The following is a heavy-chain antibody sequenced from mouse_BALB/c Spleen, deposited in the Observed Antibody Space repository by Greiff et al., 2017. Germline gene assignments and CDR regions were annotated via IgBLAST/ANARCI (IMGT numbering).Heavy chain of an antibody. Sequence: LQQSGAELVKPGASVKMSCKASGYTFTSYNMHWVKQTPGQGLEWIGAIYPGNGDTSYNQKFKGKATLTADKSSSTAYMQLSSLTSEDSAVYYCARWDWDDYWGQGTTLTVSS. CDR1: GYTFTSYN. V-gene: IGHV1-12*01. CDR3: ARWDWDDY. J-gene: IGHJ2*01. D-gene: IGHD4-1*01. CDR2: IYPGNGDT.